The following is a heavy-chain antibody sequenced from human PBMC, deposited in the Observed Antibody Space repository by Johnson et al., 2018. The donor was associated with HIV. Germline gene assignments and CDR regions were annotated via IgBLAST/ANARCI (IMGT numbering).Heavy chain of an antibody. J-gene: IGHJ3*02. V-gene: IGHV3-11*04. CDR3: ARDRVGATAFDI. CDR2: ISGGCSAI. Sequence: QVQLVESGGGLVKPGGSLRLSCAVSGFTFSDYYMSWIRQAPGKGLEWLSYISGGCSAIYYADSLKGRFTISRDNAKNSLYLQMNSLRAEDTAVYYCARDRVGATAFDIWGQGTLVTVSS. CDR1: GFTFSDYY. D-gene: IGHD1-26*01.